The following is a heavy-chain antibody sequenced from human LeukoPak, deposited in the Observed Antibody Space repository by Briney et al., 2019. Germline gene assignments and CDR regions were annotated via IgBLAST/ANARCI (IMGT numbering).Heavy chain of an antibody. J-gene: IGHJ4*02. CDR1: GFTFSSYA. Sequence: PGGSLRLSCAASGFTFSSYAMSWVRQAPGKGLDWVSAISGSGGSTYYADSVKGRFTISRDNSKNTLYLQMNSLRAEDTAVYYCAKGDYYDSSGYYSHWGQGTLVTVSS. V-gene: IGHV3-23*01. D-gene: IGHD3-22*01. CDR2: ISGSGGST. CDR3: AKGDYYDSSGYYSH.